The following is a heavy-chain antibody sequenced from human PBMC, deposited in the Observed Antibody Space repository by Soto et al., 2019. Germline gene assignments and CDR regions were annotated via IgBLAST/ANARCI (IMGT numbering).Heavy chain of an antibody. CDR1: GGSISSYY. CDR2: IYYSGST. D-gene: IGHD3-10*01. V-gene: IGHV4-59*01. J-gene: IGHJ4*02. Sequence: PSETLSLTCTVSGGSISSYYWSWIRQPPGKGLEWIGYIYYSGSTNYNPSLKSRVTISVDTSKNQFSLKLSSVTAADTAVYSCARDYYGSGSYVFDYWGQGTLVTVSS. CDR3: ARDYYGSGSYVFDY.